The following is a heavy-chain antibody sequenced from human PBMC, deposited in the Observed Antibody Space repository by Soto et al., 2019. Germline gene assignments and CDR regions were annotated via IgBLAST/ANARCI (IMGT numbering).Heavy chain of an antibody. CDR3: GRFDSSGYYLLF. D-gene: IGHD3-22*01. CDR2: FYYSGSS. V-gene: IGHV4-39*01. Sequence: PSETLSLTCTVSGGSISSSSYYWGWIRQPPGKGLEWIGSFYYSGSSYYNPSLKSRVTISVDTSKNQFSLKLRSVTAADTAVYYCGRFDSSGYYLLFWGQGTLVTVSS. CDR1: GGSISSSSYY. J-gene: IGHJ4*02.